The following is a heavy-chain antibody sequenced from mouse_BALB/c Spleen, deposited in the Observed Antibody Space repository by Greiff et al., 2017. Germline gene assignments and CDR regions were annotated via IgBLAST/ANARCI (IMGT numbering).Heavy chain of an antibody. D-gene: IGHD2-3*01. J-gene: IGHJ3*01. CDR2: ISSGGST. CDR1: GFTFSSYA. Sequence: EVKLVESGGGLVKPGGSLKLSCAASGFTFSSYAMSWVRQTPEKRLEWVASISSGGSTYYPDSVKGRFTISRDNARNILYLQMSSLRSEDTAMYYCARVDDGYYWFAYWGQGTLVTVSA. V-gene: IGHV5-6-5*01. CDR3: ARVDDGYYWFAY.